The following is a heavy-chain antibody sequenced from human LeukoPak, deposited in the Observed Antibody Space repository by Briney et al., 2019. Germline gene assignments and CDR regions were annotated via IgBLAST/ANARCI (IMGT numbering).Heavy chain of an antibody. D-gene: IGHD3-10*01. J-gene: IGHJ4*02. CDR2: IKQDGREK. Sequence: GGSLRLSCAASGFTFSSYWMSWVRQAPGKGLEWVANIKQDGREKYYVDSVKGRFTISRDNTKNSLYVQMNSLRAEDTAVYYCAKYQFLYYYGSGSLLGGFDYWGQGTLVTVSS. CDR3: AKYQFLYYYGSGSLLGGFDY. V-gene: IGHV3-7*01. CDR1: GFTFSSYW.